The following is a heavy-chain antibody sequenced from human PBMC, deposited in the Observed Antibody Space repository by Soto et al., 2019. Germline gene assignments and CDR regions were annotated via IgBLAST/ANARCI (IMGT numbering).Heavy chain of an antibody. CDR2: IKSKADGGTT. J-gene: IGHJ6*02. CDR1: GFTFSDAW. D-gene: IGHD3-10*01. CDR3: TPEMVRGAHHSYYYGMDV. V-gene: IGHV3-15*07. Sequence: GGSLRLSCAASGFTFSDAWMNWVRQAPGMGLEWVGRIKSKADGGTTDCAAPVKDRFTISRDDSQNTLYLQMNSLKTEDTAVYYCTPEMVRGAHHSYYYGMDVWGQGTTVTVSS.